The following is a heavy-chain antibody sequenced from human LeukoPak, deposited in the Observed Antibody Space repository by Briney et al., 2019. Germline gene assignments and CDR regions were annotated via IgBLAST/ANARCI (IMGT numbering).Heavy chain of an antibody. D-gene: IGHD1-14*01. CDR2: INPSGGST. V-gene: IGHV1-46*01. CDR3: ARAIIGTTSTALDI. Sequence: GASVKVSCKASGYTFTSYYMPWVRQAPGQGLEWMGIINPSGGSTSYAQKFQGRVTMTRDTSTSTVYMELSSLRSDDTAVHYCARAIIGTTSTALDIWGQGTMVTVSS. J-gene: IGHJ3*02. CDR1: GYTFTSYY.